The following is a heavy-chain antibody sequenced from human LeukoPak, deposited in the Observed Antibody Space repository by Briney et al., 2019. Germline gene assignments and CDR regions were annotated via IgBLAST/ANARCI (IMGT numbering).Heavy chain of an antibody. CDR1: GYRFTGYY. CDR3: AREYYDILTGSLDY. J-gene: IGHJ4*02. CDR2: INPHSGGT. V-gene: IGHV1-2*02. Sequence: ASVKVSCKASGYRFTGYYIHWVRQAPGQGLEWMGWINPHSGGTKFAQKFQGRVTMTRDTSISTAYMEVSRLRSDDAAVYYCAREYYDILTGSLDYWGQGTLLTVSS. D-gene: IGHD3-9*01.